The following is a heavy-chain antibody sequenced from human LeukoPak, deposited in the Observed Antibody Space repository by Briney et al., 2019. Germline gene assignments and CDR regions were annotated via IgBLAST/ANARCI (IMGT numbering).Heavy chain of an antibody. D-gene: IGHD3-10*01. CDR3: ARSRYGSGSYYKTIDY. CDR2: INPNSGGT. V-gene: IGHV1-2*02. J-gene: IGHJ4*02. CDR1: GYTFTGYY. Sequence: ASVKVSCKASGYTFTGYYMHWVRQAPGQGLEWMGWINPNSGGTNYAQKFQGRVTMTRDTSISTAYMELSRLRSDGTAVYYCARSRYGSGSYYKTIDYWGQGTLVTVSS.